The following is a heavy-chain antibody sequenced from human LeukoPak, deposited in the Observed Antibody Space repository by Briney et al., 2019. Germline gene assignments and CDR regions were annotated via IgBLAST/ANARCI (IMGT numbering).Heavy chain of an antibody. J-gene: IGHJ4*02. V-gene: IGHV4-59*08. CDR3: ARLDCSADSCYNY. CDR2: INYGGST. D-gene: IGHD2-15*01. CDR1: GDSIRSGY. Sequence: SETLSLTCKVSGDSIRSGYWSWIRQPPGEGLEWIGYINYGGSTSYNPSLKSRVTMLVDTSKNQISLRLTSVTAADTAVYYCARLDCSADSCYNYWGQGTLVTVSS.